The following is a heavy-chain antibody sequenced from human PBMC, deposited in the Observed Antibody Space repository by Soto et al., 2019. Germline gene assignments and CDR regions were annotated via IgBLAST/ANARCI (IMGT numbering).Heavy chain of an antibody. CDR3: ARSRDGSYRDGMDV. V-gene: IGHV3-48*02. Sequence: GGSVRLSCAASGFTLGSYSMNWVRQAPGKGMEWVSYISSSSSTIYYADSVKGRFTISRDNANNSLHLQMNSLSDEDTAVYYYARSRDGSYRDGMDVRTQGTTVPVS. D-gene: IGHD2-21*02. CDR2: ISSSSSTI. J-gene: IGHJ6*02. CDR1: GFTLGSYS.